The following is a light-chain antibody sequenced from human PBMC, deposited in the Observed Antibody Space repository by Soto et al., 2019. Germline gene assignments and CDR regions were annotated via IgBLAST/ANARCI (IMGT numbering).Light chain of an antibody. J-gene: IGKJ4*01. CDR3: MQALQTPLT. Sequence: DIVMTQSPLSLPVTPGEPASISCRSSQSLLHSDGYNYLDWFLQRPGQSPQLLIYLGSSRASGVPDRCSGSGSGTDFPLKISRVEAEDVGVYYCMQALQTPLTFGGGTKVDIK. CDR2: LGS. CDR1: QSLLHSDGYNY. V-gene: IGKV2-28*01.